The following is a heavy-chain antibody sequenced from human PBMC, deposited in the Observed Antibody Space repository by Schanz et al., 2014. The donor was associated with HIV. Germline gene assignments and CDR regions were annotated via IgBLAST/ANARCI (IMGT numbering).Heavy chain of an antibody. Sequence: QVQLVESGGGVVQPGRSLRLSCAASGFTFSSYGMHWVRQAPGKGLEWGAVIWNNGRNKYYADSVKGRFTISRDNSKNTLYLQMNSLRAEDTAVYYCARDWRPNYDFWSGSIGVIGMDVWGQGTTVTVSS. V-gene: IGHV3-33*01. CDR1: GFTFSSYG. J-gene: IGHJ6*02. D-gene: IGHD3-3*01. CDR3: ARDWRPNYDFWSGSIGVIGMDV. CDR2: IWNNGRNK.